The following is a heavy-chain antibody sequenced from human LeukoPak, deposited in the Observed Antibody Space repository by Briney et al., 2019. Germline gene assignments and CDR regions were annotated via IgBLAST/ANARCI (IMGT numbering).Heavy chain of an antibody. CDR1: GYTFTGYY. CDR2: INPNSGGT. D-gene: IGHD6-13*01. J-gene: IGHJ1*01. Sequence: ASVKVSCKASGYTFTGYYMHWVRQAPGQGREWMGWINPNSGGTNYAQKFQGRVTMTRDTSISTAYMELSRLRSDDTAVYYCARVPLYSSSWYGGFEYFQHWGQGTLVTVSS. V-gene: IGHV1-2*02. CDR3: ARVPLYSSSWYGGFEYFQH.